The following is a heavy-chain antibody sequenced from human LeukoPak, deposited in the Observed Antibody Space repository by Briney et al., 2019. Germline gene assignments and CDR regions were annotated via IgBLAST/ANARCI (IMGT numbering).Heavy chain of an antibody. V-gene: IGHV4-59*01. CDR1: IDSISSYY. D-gene: IGHD1-1*01. CDR2: IFYSGST. CDR3: AGSYNWSDDFDY. J-gene: IGHJ4*02. Sequence: PSETLSLTCTVSIDSISSYYWSWIRQPPGKGLEWVGYIFYSGSTNYNPSLKSRVTISMDTSKNQLSLKLNSVTAADTAVYYCAGSYNWSDDFDYWGPGTLVTVSS.